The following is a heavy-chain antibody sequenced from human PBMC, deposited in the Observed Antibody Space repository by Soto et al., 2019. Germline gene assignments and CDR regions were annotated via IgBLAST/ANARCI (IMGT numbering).Heavy chain of an antibody. V-gene: IGHV4-30-4*01. D-gene: IGHD2-2*01. CDR2: IYYSGST. CDR1: GGSISSGDYY. Sequence: QVQLQESGPGLVKPSQTLSLTCTVSGGSISSGDYYWSWIRQPPGKGLEGIGYIYYSGSTYYNPSLKSRVTLSVDTSKNQCSLKLSSVTAGDTAVYYCARAELVPADLDYWGQGTLFTVSS. CDR3: ARAELVPADLDY. J-gene: IGHJ4*02.